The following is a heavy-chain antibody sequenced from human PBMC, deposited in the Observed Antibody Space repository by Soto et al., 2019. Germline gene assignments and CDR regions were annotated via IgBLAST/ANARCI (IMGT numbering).Heavy chain of an antibody. J-gene: IGHJ4*02. CDR3: VRHRESDYSGSPLEY. CDR1: GDSISRSY. Sequence: PSETLSLTCTVSGDSISRSYWSWVRQPLGKGLEWIEFIYYTGSASYNPSLKSRGTMSVDTSSNQFSLKLSSVTPADAAVYYCVRHRESDYSGSPLEYWGQGTLVTVSS. CDR2: IYYTGSA. V-gene: IGHV4-59*01. D-gene: IGHD1-26*01.